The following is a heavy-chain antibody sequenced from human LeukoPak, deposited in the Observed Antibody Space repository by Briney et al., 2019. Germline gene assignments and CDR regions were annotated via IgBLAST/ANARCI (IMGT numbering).Heavy chain of an antibody. CDR2: INPNSGGT. V-gene: IGHV1-2*02. J-gene: IGHJ5*02. D-gene: IGHD6-13*01. CDR1: GYTFTGYY. CDR3: ARDRGSSWYDWFDP. Sequence: ASVKVSRKASGYTFTGYYMHWVRQAPGQGLEWMGWINPNSGGTNYAQKFQGRVTMTRDTSISTAYMELSRLRSDDTAVYYCARDRGSSWYDWFDPWGQGTLVTVSS.